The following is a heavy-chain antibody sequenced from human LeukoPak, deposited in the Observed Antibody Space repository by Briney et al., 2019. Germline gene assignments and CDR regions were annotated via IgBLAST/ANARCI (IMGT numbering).Heavy chain of an antibody. CDR2: IIPIFGTA. J-gene: IGHJ1*01. D-gene: IGHD6-13*01. CDR3: ARGGTEQQRDFQH. V-gene: IGHV1-69*13. Sequence: ASVKVSCKASGGTFSSYDISWVRQAPGQGLEWVGGIIPIFGTANYAQKFQGRVTITADESTSTAYMELSSLRSEDTAVYYCARGGTEQQRDFQHWGQGTLVTVSS. CDR1: GGTFSSYD.